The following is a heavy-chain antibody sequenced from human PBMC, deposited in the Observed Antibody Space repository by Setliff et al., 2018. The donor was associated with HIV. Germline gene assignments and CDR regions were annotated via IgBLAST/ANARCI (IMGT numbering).Heavy chain of an antibody. CDR3: ARPAATWDFDY. V-gene: IGHV1-18*01. CDR2: IGAKNDNT. Sequence: ASVKVSCKASGYTFTNYGITWVRQTPGHGLEWMGWIGAKNDNTNYARQFQGRVTMTTDTSTNTVYMELRSLTSDDTAVYYCARPAATWDFDYWGQGTLVTVSS. J-gene: IGHJ4*02. D-gene: IGHD2-2*01. CDR1: GYTFTNYG.